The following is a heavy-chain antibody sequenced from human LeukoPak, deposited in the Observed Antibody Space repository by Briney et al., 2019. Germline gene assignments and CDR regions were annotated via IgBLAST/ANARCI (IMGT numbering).Heavy chain of an antibody. CDR2: IYHSGST. Sequence: SETLSLTCTVSGGSISSYYWNWIRQPPGKGLEWIGSIYHSGSTYYNPSLKSRVTISVDTSKNQFSLKLSSVTAADTAVYYCAREPQVTWNYVLDYFDYWGQGTLVTVSS. D-gene: IGHD1-7*01. V-gene: IGHV4-38-2*02. J-gene: IGHJ4*02. CDR3: AREPQVTWNYVLDYFDY. CDR1: GGSISSYY.